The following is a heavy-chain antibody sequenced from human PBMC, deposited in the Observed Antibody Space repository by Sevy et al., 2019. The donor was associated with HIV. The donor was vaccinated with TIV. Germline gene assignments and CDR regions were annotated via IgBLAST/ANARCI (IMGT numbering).Heavy chain of an antibody. CDR3: AQSGVADLLEWLPHYYYYGMDV. D-gene: IGHD3-3*01. Sequence: SETLSLTCAVSGGSISSSNWWSWVRQPPGKGLEWIGEIYHSGSTNYNPSLKSRVTISVDKSKNQFSLKLSSVTAADTAVYYCAQSGVADLLEWLPHYYYYGMDVWGQGTTVTVSS. J-gene: IGHJ6*02. CDR1: GGSISSSNW. V-gene: IGHV4-4*02. CDR2: IYHSGST.